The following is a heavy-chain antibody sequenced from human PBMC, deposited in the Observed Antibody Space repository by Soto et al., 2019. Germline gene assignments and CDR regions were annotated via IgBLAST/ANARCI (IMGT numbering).Heavy chain of an antibody. J-gene: IGHJ6*02. CDR2: INHSGST. Sequence: SETLSLTCAVYGRSFSGYYWSWVRQPPGKGLEWIGEINHSGSTNYNPSLKSRVTISVDTSKNQFSLNLSSVTAADTAVYYCARRLDVWGQGTTVTVSS. CDR3: ARRLDV. V-gene: IGHV4-34*01. CDR1: GRSFSGYY.